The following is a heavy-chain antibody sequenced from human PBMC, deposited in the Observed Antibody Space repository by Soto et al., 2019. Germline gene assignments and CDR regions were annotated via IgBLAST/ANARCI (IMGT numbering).Heavy chain of an antibody. CDR3: AHKRDVSRGFKS. J-gene: IGHJ5*01. V-gene: IGHV2-5*02. CDR2: IYWDDDQ. Sequence: SGPTLVNPTQTLTLTCSFSGFSLSTSGLGVGWIRQPPGKALEWLALIYWDDDQRYNPSLKNRLTITKDTSRNQVVLTMTNMDPVDTATYYCAHKRDVSRGFKSWGQGTLVTVSS. CDR1: GFSLSTSGLG.